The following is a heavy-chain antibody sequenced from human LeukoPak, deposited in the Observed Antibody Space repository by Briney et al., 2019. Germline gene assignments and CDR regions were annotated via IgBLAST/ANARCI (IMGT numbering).Heavy chain of an antibody. CDR3: AEENYSGYFDY. Sequence: SETLSLTCTVSGGSISSYYWSWIRQPPGKGLEWIGYIYYSGSTNYNPSLKSRVTISVDTSKNQFSLKLSSVTAADTAVYYCAEENYSGYFDYWGQGTLVTVSS. CDR1: GGSISSYY. V-gene: IGHV4-59*01. D-gene: IGHD3-10*01. CDR2: IYYSGST. J-gene: IGHJ4*02.